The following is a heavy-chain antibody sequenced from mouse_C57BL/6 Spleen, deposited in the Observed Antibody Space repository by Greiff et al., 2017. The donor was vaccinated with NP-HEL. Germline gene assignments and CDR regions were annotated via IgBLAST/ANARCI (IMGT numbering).Heavy chain of an antibody. CDR1: GYTFTSYW. V-gene: IGHV1-64*01. CDR3: AREDYDDYYAMDY. Sequence: VQLQQPGAELVKPGASVKLSCKASGYTFTSYWMHWVKQRPGQGLEWIGMIHPNSGSTNYNEKFKSKATLTVDKSSSTAYMQLSSLTSEDSAVYYCAREDYDDYYAMDYWGQGTSVTVSS. J-gene: IGHJ4*01. D-gene: IGHD2-4*01. CDR2: IHPNSGST.